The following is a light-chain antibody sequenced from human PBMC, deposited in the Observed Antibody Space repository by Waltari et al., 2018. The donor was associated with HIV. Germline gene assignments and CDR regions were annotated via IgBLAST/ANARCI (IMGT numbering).Light chain of an antibody. CDR1: QSLLHSSSNKNY. CDR2: WAS. CDR3: QQFYSTTWS. J-gene: IGKJ1*01. Sequence: DIVVTQSPDSLAVSLGGRATMNCKSTQSLLHSSSNKNYLAWFQLKPGQPPKLLIYWASTRASGVPARFSGSGSGTNFTLTINGLRAEDVAIYYCQQFYSTTWSFGPGTRVDI. V-gene: IGKV4-1*01.